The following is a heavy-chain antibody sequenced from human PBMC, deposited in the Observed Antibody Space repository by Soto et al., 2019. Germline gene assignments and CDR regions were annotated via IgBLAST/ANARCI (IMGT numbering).Heavy chain of an antibody. J-gene: IGHJ6*02. CDR3: ARVNTAVVRHYGMDG. CDR1: GGTFSSYA. V-gene: IGHV1-69*13. CDR2: IIPIFGTA. D-gene: IGHD5-18*01. Sequence: SVQVSCKASGGTFSSYAISWVRQAPGQGLEWMGGIIPIFGTANYAQKVQGRVTITADESTSTAYMELSSLRSEDTAVYYCARVNTAVVRHYGMDGWGQGTRVTLSS.